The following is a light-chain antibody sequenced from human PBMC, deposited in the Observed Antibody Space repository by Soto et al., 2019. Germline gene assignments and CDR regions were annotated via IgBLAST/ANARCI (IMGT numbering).Light chain of an antibody. J-gene: IGLJ3*02. V-gene: IGLV1-40*01. Sequence: QSVLTQPPSVSGAPGQRVTISCTGSSSNIGAGYDVHWYQQVPGTAPKLLIYGNINRPSGVPDRFSGSKSGTSASLAITGLQAEDEADYYCQSYDTSLSGYWVFGGGTQLTVL. CDR3: QSYDTSLSGYWV. CDR1: SSNIGAGYD. CDR2: GNI.